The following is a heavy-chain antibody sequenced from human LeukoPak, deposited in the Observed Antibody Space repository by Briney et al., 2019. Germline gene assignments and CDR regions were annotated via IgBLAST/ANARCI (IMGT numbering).Heavy chain of an antibody. Sequence: SETLSLTCTVSGGSISSSSYYWGWIRQPPGKGLEWIGSIYYSGSTNYNPSLKSRVTISVDTSKNQFSLKLSSVTAADTAVYYCARRGLHAAGTWVSYYYYYYYMDVWGKGTTVTISS. D-gene: IGHD6-13*01. CDR2: IYYSGST. J-gene: IGHJ6*03. CDR1: GGSISSSSYY. CDR3: ARRGLHAAGTWVSYYYYYYYMDV. V-gene: IGHV4-39*07.